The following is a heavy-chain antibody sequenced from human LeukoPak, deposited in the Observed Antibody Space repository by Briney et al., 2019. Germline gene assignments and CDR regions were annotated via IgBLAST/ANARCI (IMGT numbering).Heavy chain of an antibody. J-gene: IGHJ6*03. CDR1: GFIFSSWW. D-gene: IGHD6-13*01. Sequence: PGGSLRLSCAASGFIFSSWWMIWFRRLPGKGLVSVSHINTDGSDIRYADSVKGRFTISRDNAKNTLYLQMNSLRAEDTAVYYCAKDLEAAALYYYYYMDVWGKGTTVTVSS. V-gene: IGHV3-74*01. CDR2: INTDGSDI. CDR3: AKDLEAAALYYYYYMDV.